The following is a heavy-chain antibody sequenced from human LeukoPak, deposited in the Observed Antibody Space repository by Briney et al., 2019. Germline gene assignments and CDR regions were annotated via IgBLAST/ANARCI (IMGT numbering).Heavy chain of an antibody. Sequence: GGSLRLSCAASGFTFSSYEMNWVRQAPGKGLEWVSYISSSGSTIYYADSVRGRVTISRDNSKNTLYLQMNNLKTEDTAVYYCARGQHRVTYSDDAFDIWGQGTMVTVSS. D-gene: IGHD4-11*01. J-gene: IGHJ3*02. CDR1: GFTFSSYE. CDR3: ARGQHRVTYSDDAFDI. V-gene: IGHV3-48*03. CDR2: ISSSGSTI.